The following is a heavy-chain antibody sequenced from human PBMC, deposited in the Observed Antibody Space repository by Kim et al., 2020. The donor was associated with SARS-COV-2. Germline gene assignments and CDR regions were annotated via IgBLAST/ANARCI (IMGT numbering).Heavy chain of an antibody. V-gene: IGHV3-48*02. CDR3: ARGVYCSSTSCYLYGMDV. D-gene: IGHD2-2*01. Sequence: GGSLRLSCAASGFTFSSYSMNWVRQAPGKGLEWVSYISSSSSTIYYADSVKGRFTISRDNAKNSLYLQMNSLRDEDTAVYYCARGVYCSSTSCYLYGMDVWGQGTTVTVSS. CDR2: ISSSSSTI. J-gene: IGHJ6*02. CDR1: GFTFSSYS.